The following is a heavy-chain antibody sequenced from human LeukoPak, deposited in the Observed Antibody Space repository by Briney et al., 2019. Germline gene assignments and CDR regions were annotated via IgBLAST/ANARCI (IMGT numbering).Heavy chain of an antibody. CDR2: INTNTGNP. J-gene: IGHJ4*02. Sequence: GASVKVSCKASGYTFTSYAMNWVRQAPGQGLEWMGWINTNTGNPTYAQGFTGRFVFSLDTSVSTAYLQISSLKAEDTAVYYCARGLSLYSSRRKGGDYWGQGNLVTVSS. CDR3: ARGLSLYSSRRKGGDY. V-gene: IGHV7-4-1*02. D-gene: IGHD6-13*01. CDR1: GYTFTSYA.